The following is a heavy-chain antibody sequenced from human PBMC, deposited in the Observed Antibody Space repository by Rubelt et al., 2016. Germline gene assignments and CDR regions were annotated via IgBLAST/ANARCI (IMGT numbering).Heavy chain of an antibody. J-gene: IGHJ5*02. D-gene: IGHD6-19*01. CDR3: ARVCGGWFLDP. V-gene: IGHV4-59*02. CDR2: IYYGWST. CDR1: VSSYY. Sequence: VSSYYLTWIRPPPGKGLEYIGYIYYGWSTNYNPSLKSRVTISVDTSKNQFSLKLSSVSAADTAVYYCARVCGGWFLDPWGRGTLVTVSS.